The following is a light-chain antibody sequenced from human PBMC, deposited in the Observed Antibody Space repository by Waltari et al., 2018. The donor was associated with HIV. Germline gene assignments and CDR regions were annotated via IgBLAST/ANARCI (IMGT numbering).Light chain of an antibody. CDR3: CSYAATSFWV. CDR2: NVS. V-gene: IGLV2-11*01. J-gene: IGLJ3*02. Sequence: QSALTQPRSVSGSPGQSVTISCTGTSSDVGGYNYVSWYQQYPGKAPKVIIHNVSNRPAGVPDRFSGSKSCNTASLTISGLQVEDEADYYCCSYAATSFWVFGGGTKLTVL. CDR1: SSDVGGYNY.